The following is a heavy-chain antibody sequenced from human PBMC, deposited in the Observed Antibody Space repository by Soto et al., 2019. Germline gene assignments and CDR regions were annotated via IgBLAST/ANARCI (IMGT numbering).Heavy chain of an antibody. CDR2: ISYDGSNK. D-gene: IGHD2-8*01. V-gene: IGHV3-30*18. CDR1: GFTFSCYG. CDR3: ANTKGAVFDV. J-gene: IGHJ3*01. Sequence: GGSLRLSCAASGFTFSCYGMHWVRQAPGKGLEWVAVISYDGSNKYYADSVKGRFTISRDNSKNTLYLQMNSLRAEDTAVYYCANTKGAVFDVWGQGTMVTVSS.